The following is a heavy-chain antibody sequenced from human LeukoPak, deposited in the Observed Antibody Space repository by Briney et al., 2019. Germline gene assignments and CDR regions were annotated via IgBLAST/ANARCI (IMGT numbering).Heavy chain of an antibody. D-gene: IGHD3-10*01. CDR2: INHSGST. J-gene: IGHJ6*04. V-gene: IGHV4-34*01. Sequence: SETLSLTRAVYGGSLGGYYWSWIRQPPGKGLEWIGEINHSGSTNYNPSLKSRVTISVDTSKNQFSLKLSSVTAADTAVYFCAKTRGKDGMDVWVKGTTVTVSS. CDR1: GGSLGGYY. CDR3: AKTRGKDGMDV.